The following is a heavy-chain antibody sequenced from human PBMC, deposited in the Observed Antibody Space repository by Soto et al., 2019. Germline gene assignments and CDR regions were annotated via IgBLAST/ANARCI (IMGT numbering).Heavy chain of an antibody. CDR1: GGSISSGGYY. D-gene: IGHD2-21*01. V-gene: IGHV4-31*03. CDR3: ARDDRDGYNFDY. Sequence: SETLSLTCTVSGGSISSGGYYWSWIRQHPGKGLEWIGYVYYSGSTYYNPSLKSRVTISVDTSKNQFSLKLSSVTAADTAVYYCARDDRDGYNFDYWGQGTLVTVSS. CDR2: VYYSGST. J-gene: IGHJ4*02.